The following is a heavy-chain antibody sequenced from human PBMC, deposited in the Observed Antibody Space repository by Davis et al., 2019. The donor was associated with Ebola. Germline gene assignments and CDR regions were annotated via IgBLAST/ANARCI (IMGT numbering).Heavy chain of an antibody. CDR1: GGSISSGSFY. CDR2: IYYSGDT. V-gene: IGHV4-39*01. CDR3: ARGHRGLRFLEWLPRLGGMDV. D-gene: IGHD3-3*01. Sequence: PSETLSLTCTVSGGSISSGSFYWGWIRQPPGKGLEWIGTIYYSGDTYYNPSLKSRVTISVDTSKNQFSLKLTSVTAADTAVYYCARGHRGLRFLEWLPRLGGMDVWGQGTSVTVSS. J-gene: IGHJ6*02.